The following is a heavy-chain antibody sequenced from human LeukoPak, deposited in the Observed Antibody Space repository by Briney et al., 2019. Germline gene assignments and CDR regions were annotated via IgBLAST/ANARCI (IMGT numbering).Heavy chain of an antibody. V-gene: IGHV3-48*03. CDR3: ARGPSGSYYYYYYMDV. CDR1: GFTFSSYE. Sequence: GGSLRLSCAASGFTFSSYEMNWVRQAPGKGLEWVSYISSSGSTIYYADSVKGRFTISRDNAKNSLYLQMNSLRAEDTAVYYCARGPSGSYYYYYYMDVWGKGTTVTVSS. CDR2: ISSSGSTI. J-gene: IGHJ6*03. D-gene: IGHD1-26*01.